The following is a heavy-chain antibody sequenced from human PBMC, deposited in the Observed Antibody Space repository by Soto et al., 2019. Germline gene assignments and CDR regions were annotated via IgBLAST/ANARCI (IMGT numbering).Heavy chain of an antibody. CDR3: AKDLMYSSGWYREYYFDY. CDR2: ISWNSGSI. J-gene: IGHJ4*02. Sequence: GGSLRLSCAASGFTFDDYAMHWVRQAPGKGLEWVSGISWNSGSIGYADSVKGRFTISRDNAKNSLYLQMNSLRAEDTALYYCAKDLMYSSGWYREYYFDYWGQGTLVTVSS. CDR1: GFTFDDYA. D-gene: IGHD6-19*01. V-gene: IGHV3-9*01.